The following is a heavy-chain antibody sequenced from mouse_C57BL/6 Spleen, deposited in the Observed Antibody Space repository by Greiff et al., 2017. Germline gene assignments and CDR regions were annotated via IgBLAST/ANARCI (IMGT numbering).Heavy chain of an antibody. Sequence: VHLVESGPELVKPGASVKLSCKASGYTFTSYDINWVKQRPGQGLEWIGWIYPRDGSTKYNEKFKGKATLTVDTSSSTAYMELHSLTSEDSAVYFCARGDMITDHWYFDVWGTGTTVTVSS. CDR2: IYPRDGST. D-gene: IGHD2-4*01. J-gene: IGHJ1*03. CDR1: GYTFTSYD. V-gene: IGHV1-85*01. CDR3: ARGDMITDHWYFDV.